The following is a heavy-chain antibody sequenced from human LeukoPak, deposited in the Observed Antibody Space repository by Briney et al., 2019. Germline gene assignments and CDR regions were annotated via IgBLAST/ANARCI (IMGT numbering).Heavy chain of an antibody. D-gene: IGHD3-16*01. Sequence: GGSLRLSCAASGFSFSSYDMSWVRQAPGKGLEWVSGISGSGGSTNYADSVKGRFSISRDNSKNTLYLQVNSLRAEDTAVYFCARGGGLDVWGQGATVTVSS. CDR2: ISGSGGST. CDR1: GFSFSSYD. V-gene: IGHV3-23*01. CDR3: ARGGGLDV. J-gene: IGHJ6*02.